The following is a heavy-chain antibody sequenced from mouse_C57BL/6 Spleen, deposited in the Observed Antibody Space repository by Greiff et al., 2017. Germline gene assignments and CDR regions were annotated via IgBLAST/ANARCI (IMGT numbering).Heavy chain of an antibody. CDR3: ARDDGGFDY. J-gene: IGHJ2*01. CDR2: ISYDGSN. CDR1: GYSITSGYY. Sequence: ESGPGLVKPSQSLSLTCSVTGYSITSGYYWNWIRQFPGNKLEWMGYISYDGSNNYNPSLKNRIAITRDTSKNQFFLKLNSVTTEDTATYYCARDDGGFDYWGQGTTLTVSS. V-gene: IGHV3-6*01.